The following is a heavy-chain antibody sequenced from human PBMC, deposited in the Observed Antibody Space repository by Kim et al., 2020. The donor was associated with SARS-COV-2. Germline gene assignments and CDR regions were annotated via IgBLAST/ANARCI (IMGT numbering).Heavy chain of an antibody. CDR2: ISYDGSNK. CDR1: GFTFSSYA. V-gene: IGHV3-30-3*01. J-gene: IGHJ4*02. Sequence: GGSLRLSCAASGFTFSSYAMHWVRQAPGKGLEWVAVISYDGSNKYYADSVKGRFTISRDNSKNTLYLQMNSLRAEDTAVYYCASRPTMVRGVIVDYWGQGTLVTVSS. CDR3: ASRPTMVRGVIVDY. D-gene: IGHD3-10*01.